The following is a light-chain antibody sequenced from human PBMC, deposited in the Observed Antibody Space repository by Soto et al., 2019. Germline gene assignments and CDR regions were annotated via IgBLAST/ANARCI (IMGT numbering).Light chain of an antibody. Sequence: DIQLTQSPSFLSASVGDRVTITCRASQGISSYLAWYQQKPGKAPKLLIYAASTLQSGVPSRFSGSGSETEFTLTISSLQPADFATYYCQQLNSYPPLFTFGPGTKVDIK. CDR2: AAS. CDR3: QQLNSYPPLFT. J-gene: IGKJ3*01. CDR1: QGISSY. V-gene: IGKV1-9*01.